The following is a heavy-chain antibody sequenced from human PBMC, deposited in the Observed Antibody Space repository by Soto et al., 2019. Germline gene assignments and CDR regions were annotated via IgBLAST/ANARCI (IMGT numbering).Heavy chain of an antibody. V-gene: IGHV3-23*01. Sequence: GGSLRLSCATSGFSFGGYAMSWVRQAPGKGLDWVSSISGSGATTYYTNSVKGRFTISRDNSKNTVYLQMNSLRAEDTAVYYCAKGSRGYTGYYFDYWGQGTLVTVSS. J-gene: IGHJ4*02. CDR1: GFSFGGYA. CDR2: ISGSGATT. CDR3: AKGSRGYTGYYFDY. D-gene: IGHD5-12*01.